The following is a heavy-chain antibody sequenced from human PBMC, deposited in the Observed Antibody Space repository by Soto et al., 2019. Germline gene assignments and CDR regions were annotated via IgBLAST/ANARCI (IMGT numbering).Heavy chain of an antibody. CDR3: ARDRGERITFGGVIAFDY. V-gene: IGHV6-1*01. CDR1: GDSVSSNSAA. Sequence: SQTLSLTCAISGDSVSSNSAAWNWIRQSPSRGLEWLGRTYYRSKWYNDYAVSVKSRITINPDTSKNQFSLQLNSVTPEDTAVYYCARDRGERITFGGVIAFDYWGQGTLVTVSS. J-gene: IGHJ4*02. CDR2: TYYRSKWYN. D-gene: IGHD3-16*02.